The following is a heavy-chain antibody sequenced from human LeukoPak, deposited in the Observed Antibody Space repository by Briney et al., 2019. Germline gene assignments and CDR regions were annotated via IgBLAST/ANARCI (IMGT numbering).Heavy chain of an antibody. CDR3: ARLISIYYGSGSYSRYFDY. V-gene: IGHV3-53*01. CDR1: GFIVTSNH. CDR2: IYSGGST. Sequence: GGSLRLSCAASGFIVTSNHMSWVRRAPGKGLEWVSLIYSGGSTYYADSVKGRFTISRDNSKNTLYLQMNSLRAEDTAVYYCARLISIYYGSGSYSRYFDYWGQGTLVTVSS. J-gene: IGHJ4*02. D-gene: IGHD3-10*01.